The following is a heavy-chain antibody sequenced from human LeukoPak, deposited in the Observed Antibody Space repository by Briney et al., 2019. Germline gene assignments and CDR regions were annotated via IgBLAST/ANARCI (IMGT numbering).Heavy chain of an antibody. D-gene: IGHD6-6*01. CDR2: IYYSGST. J-gene: IGHJ6*02. CDR1: GGSISSYY. CDR3: ARDRGYSSSSHYYYGMDV. V-gene: IGHV4-59*01. Sequence: SETLSLTCTVSGGSISSYYWSWIRHPPGKGLEWIGYIYYSGSTNYNPSLKSRVTISVDTSKNQFSLRLSSVTAADTAVYYCARDRGYSSSSHYYYGMDVWGQGTTVTVSS.